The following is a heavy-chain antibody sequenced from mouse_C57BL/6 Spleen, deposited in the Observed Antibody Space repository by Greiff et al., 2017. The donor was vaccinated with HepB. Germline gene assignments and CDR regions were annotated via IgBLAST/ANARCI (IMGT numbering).Heavy chain of an antibody. CDR2: INPGSGGT. J-gene: IGHJ3*01. Sequence: QVQLQQSGAELVRPGTSVKVSCKASGYAFTNYLIEWVKQRPGQGLEWIGVINPGSGGTNYNEKFKGKATLTADKSSSTAYMQLSSLTSEDSAVYFCARGGGYYYGRGFADWGQGTLVTVSA. CDR1: GYAFTNYL. D-gene: IGHD1-1*01. V-gene: IGHV1-54*01. CDR3: ARGGGYYYGRGFAD.